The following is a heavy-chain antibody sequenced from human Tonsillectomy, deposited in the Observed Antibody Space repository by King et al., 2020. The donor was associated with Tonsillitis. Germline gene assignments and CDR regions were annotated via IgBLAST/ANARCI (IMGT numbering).Heavy chain of an antibody. CDR2: IIPILGIA. J-gene: IGHJ4*02. Sequence: QVQLVQSGAEVRKPGSSVTVSCKASGGTFSSYAFSWVRQAPGQGLEWMGRIIPILGIANYAQKFQGRVTITADTPTSTAYMELRSLRSEDTAVYYCAREATMAAAGTVDSWGQGTLVTVSS. CDR3: AREATMAAAGTVDS. CDR1: GGTFSSYA. V-gene: IGHV1-69*04. D-gene: IGHD6-13*01.